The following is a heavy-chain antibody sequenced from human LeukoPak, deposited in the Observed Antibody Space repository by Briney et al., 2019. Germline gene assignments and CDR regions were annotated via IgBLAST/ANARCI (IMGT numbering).Heavy chain of an antibody. CDR3: AREGRAMVTFDY. V-gene: IGHV1-69*01. CDR2: IIPIFGTA. CDR1: GGTFSSYA. Sequence: GASVKVSCKASGGTFSSYAISWVRQAPGQGLEWMGGIIPIFGTANYAQKFQGRVTITADESTSTAYMELSSLRSEDTAVYYCAREGRAMVTFDYWGQGTLVTVSS. J-gene: IGHJ4*02. D-gene: IGHD5-18*01.